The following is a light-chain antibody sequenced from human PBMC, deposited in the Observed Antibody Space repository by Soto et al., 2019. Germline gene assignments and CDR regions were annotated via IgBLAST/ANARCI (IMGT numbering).Light chain of an antibody. J-gene: IGKJ4*01. CDR2: RVS. Sequence: EIVLTQSPCTLSLSPGERATLSCRAIQSVGSSHLAWYQQKPGQAPRLFMFRVSSRATGVPARFSGSGSETEFNLTISSLQSEDFAVYYCQQYNNWPRATFGGGTKVDIK. CDR1: QSVGSSH. CDR3: QQYNNWPRAT. V-gene: IGKV3-15*01.